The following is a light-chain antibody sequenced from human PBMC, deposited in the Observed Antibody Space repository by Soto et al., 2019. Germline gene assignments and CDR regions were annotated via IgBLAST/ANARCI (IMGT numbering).Light chain of an antibody. Sequence: QSALTQPASVSGSPGQSITISYTGTSSDIGDYNYVSWYQQYPGKVPKLVIYDVSHRPSGVSNRFSGSKSGNTASLTISGLQAEDEADYYCSSSTTTTSLVVFGGGTELTVL. J-gene: IGLJ3*02. CDR1: SSDIGDYNY. V-gene: IGLV2-14*01. CDR2: DVS. CDR3: SSSTTTTSLVV.